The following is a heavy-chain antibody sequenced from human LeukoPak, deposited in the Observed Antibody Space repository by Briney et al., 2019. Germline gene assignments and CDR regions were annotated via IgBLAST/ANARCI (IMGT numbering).Heavy chain of an antibody. CDR1: GFTFSSYS. V-gene: IGHV3-21*01. Sequence: KPGGSLRLSCAASGFTFSSYSMNWVRQAPGKGLEWVSSISSNSNYIYYADSVKGRFTISRDNANNSLYLQMNSLRAEDTAVYYCARDGPSISSQDYWGQGTLVTVSS. CDR2: ISSNSNYI. D-gene: IGHD3-3*01. CDR3: ARDGPSISSQDY. J-gene: IGHJ4*02.